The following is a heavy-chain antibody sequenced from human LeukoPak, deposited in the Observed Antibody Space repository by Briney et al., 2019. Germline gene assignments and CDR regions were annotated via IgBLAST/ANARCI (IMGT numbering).Heavy chain of an antibody. D-gene: IGHD3-16*02. CDR1: GFTFSSYA. V-gene: IGHV3-23*01. Sequence: GGSLRLSCAASGFTFSSYAMSWVRQAPGKGLEWVSAISGSGGGTYYADSVKGRFTISRDNSKNTLYLQMNSLRAEDTAVYYCAKDIIVGGAFDIWGQGTMVTVSS. CDR2: ISGSGGGT. J-gene: IGHJ3*02. CDR3: AKDIIVGGAFDI.